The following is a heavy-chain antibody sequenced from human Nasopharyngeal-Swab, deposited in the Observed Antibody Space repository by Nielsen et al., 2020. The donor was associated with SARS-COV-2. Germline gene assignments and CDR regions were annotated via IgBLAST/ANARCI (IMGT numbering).Heavy chain of an antibody. CDR3: ARPQGFYDSGTYYFHFDY. J-gene: IGHJ4*01. CDR2: IYPGDSDT. CDR1: GYSFTTYW. V-gene: IGHV5-51*01. Sequence: KVSCKASGYSFTTYWISWVRHMPGKGLEWMGIIYPGDSDTRYSPSFQGQVTISADKSISTAYLHWSSLKASDTAMYYCARPQGFYDSGTYYFHFDYWGHGTLVTVSS. D-gene: IGHD3-22*01.